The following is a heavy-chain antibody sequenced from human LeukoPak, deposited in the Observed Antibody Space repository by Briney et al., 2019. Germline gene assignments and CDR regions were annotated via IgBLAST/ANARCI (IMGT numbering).Heavy chain of an antibody. V-gene: IGHV3-30*02. CDR1: GFTFSNYG. Sequence: PGGSLRLSCAASGFTFSNYGMHWVRQAPSKGLEWVAFIRSDGSNKYYADSVKGRVTISRDNSKNTLYLQVNSLRAEDTAVYYCAKATTVTTPYWFDPWGQGTLVTVSS. J-gene: IGHJ5*02. D-gene: IGHD4-17*01. CDR2: IRSDGSNK. CDR3: AKATTVTTPYWFDP.